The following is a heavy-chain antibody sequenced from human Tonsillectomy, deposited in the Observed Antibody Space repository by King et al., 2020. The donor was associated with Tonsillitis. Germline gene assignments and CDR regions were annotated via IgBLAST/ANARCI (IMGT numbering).Heavy chain of an antibody. V-gene: IGHV1-18*01. CDR3: ATSGPYRSGSYYDY. CDR1: GYTFSTYG. Sequence: QLVQSGAEVKRPGASVKISCKTSGYTFSTYGITWLRQAPGQGLEWMGWISPHNGHKNYEQMIQDRVILTTETSTRTAHLEVRRLTSADTAVDYCATSGPYRSGSYYDYWGQGTLVTVSS. J-gene: IGHJ4*02. CDR2: ISPHNGHK. D-gene: IGHD1-26*01.